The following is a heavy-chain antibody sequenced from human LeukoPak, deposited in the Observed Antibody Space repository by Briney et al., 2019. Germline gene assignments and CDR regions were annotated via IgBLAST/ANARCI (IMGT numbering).Heavy chain of an antibody. CDR1: GYTFTNYG. D-gene: IGHD2-21*01. Sequence: ASMKVSCKASGYTFTNYGVSWVRQAPGRGLEWMGWISAYNGNTNYAQSLQGRVTMTTDTSTTTAYLELRSLRSDDTAVYYCARGVYCGGDCSSSDAFDIWGQGTMVTVSS. CDR2: ISAYNGNT. V-gene: IGHV1-18*01. CDR3: ARGVYCGGDCSSSDAFDI. J-gene: IGHJ3*02.